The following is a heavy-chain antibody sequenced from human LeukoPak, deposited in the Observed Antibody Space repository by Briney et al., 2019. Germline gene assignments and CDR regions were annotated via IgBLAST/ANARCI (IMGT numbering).Heavy chain of an antibody. V-gene: IGHV3-73*01. J-gene: IGHJ4*02. CDR1: GFTFSGSA. CDR2: IRSKANSYAT. Sequence: WGSLRLSCAASGFTFSGSAMHWVRQVSGKGLECVGRIRSKANSYATAYAASVKGRFAISRDDSKNTAYLQMNSLKTEDTAVYYSAKDYHISSGWFFDYWGQGTLVTVSS. CDR3: AKDYHISSGWFFDY. D-gene: IGHD6-19*01.